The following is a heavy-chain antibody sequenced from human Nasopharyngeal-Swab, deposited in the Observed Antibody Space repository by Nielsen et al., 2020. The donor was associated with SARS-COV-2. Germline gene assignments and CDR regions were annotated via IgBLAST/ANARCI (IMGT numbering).Heavy chain of an antibody. D-gene: IGHD3-22*01. V-gene: IGHV5-10-1*01. J-gene: IGHJ5*02. CDR3: ARQFRGYYDSSGPLSWFDP. CDR2: IDPSDSYT. Sequence: ERQMPGKGLEWMGRIDPSDSYTNYSPSFQGHVTISADKSISTAYLQWSSLKASDTAMYYCARQFRGYYDSSGPLSWFDPWGQGTLVTVSS.